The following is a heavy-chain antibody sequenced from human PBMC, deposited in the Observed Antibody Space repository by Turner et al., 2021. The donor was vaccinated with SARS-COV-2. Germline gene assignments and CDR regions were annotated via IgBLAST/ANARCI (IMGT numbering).Heavy chain of an antibody. Sequence: QVQLQESGPGLGKPSETLSLTCTVSGGSISSYYWNWIRQPPGKGLEWIGYIYYSGSTNYNPSLKSRVTISVDTSKNQFSLKLTSVTAADTAVYYCATSLGRGYNWFDPWGQGTLVTVSS. J-gene: IGHJ5*02. CDR1: GGSISSYY. CDR2: IYYSGST. V-gene: IGHV4-59*08. D-gene: IGHD1-26*01. CDR3: ATSLGRGYNWFDP.